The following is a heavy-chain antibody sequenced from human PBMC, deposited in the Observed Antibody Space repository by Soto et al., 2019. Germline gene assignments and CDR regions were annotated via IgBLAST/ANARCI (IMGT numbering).Heavy chain of an antibody. CDR3: SRPKPYDFRSGYYYGMDV. J-gene: IGHJ6*02. CDR2: IYPGDSDT. CDR1: GYSFTSYW. V-gene: IGHV5-51*03. D-gene: IGHD3-3*01. Sequence: PGESLKISCKGSGYSFTSYWIGWVRQMPGKGLEWMGIIYPGDSDTRYGPSFQGQGTISADKSMSSAYMQWSSLKASDTAMYDCSRPKPYDFRSGYYYGMDVWCQGTTVTVSS.